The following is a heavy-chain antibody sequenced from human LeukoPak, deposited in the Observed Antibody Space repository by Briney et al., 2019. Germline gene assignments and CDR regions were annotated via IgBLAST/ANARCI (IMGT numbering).Heavy chain of an antibody. V-gene: IGHV1-69*13. D-gene: IGHD2-15*01. CDR3: ARDCSGGSCYPGTFDI. J-gene: IGHJ3*02. CDR1: GYTFTSYG. Sequence: VASVKVSCKASGYTFTSYGISWVRQAPGQGLEWMGGIIPIFGTANYAQKFQGRVTITADESTSTAYMELSSLRSEDTAVYYCARDCSGGSCYPGTFDIWGQGTMVTVSS. CDR2: IIPIFGTA.